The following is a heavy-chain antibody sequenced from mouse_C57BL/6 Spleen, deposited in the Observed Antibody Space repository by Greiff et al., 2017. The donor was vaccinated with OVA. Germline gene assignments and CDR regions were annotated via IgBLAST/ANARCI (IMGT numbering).Heavy chain of an antibody. D-gene: IGHD1-1*01. J-gene: IGHJ3*01. CDR2: INPNNGGT. CDR1: GYTFTDYN. Sequence: VQLQQSGPELVKPGASVKVSCKASGYTFTDYNMHWVKQSPGKSLEWIGNINPNNGGTSYNQKFTGKATLTVNKSSSTAYMELRSLTSEDSAVYYCERPAPGYGSSVWFAYWGQGTLVTVSA. CDR3: ERPAPGYGSSVWFAY. V-gene: IGHV1-22*01.